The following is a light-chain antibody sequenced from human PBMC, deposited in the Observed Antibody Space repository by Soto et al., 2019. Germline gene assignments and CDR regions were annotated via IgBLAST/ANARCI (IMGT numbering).Light chain of an antibody. CDR3: QQYNNWPIT. Sequence: QVTQSPSTLSASVGDRVTITCRASQNIYTWLAWYQQKPGIAPKLLIHKASTLESGVPSRFSGSGYGTEFTLTISGLQPEDFAVYYCQQYNNWPITFGQGTRLEIK. CDR2: KAS. V-gene: IGKV1-5*03. CDR1: QNIYTW. J-gene: IGKJ5*01.